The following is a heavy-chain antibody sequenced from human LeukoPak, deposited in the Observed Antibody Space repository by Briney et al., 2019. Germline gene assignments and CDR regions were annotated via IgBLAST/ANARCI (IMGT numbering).Heavy chain of an antibody. CDR2: ISDSGANT. CDR1: GFTFSTYA. V-gene: IGHV3-23*01. J-gene: IGHJ4*02. CDR3: AKGSYYDSSGSFYFDY. Sequence: GGSLRLSCAASGFTFSTYAMSWVRQATGKGLEWVSTISDSGANTYYADSVRGWFTISRDNSKNTLYVQVNSLGTEDTAAYYCAKGSYYDSSGSFYFDYWGQGTLVTVSS. D-gene: IGHD3-22*01.